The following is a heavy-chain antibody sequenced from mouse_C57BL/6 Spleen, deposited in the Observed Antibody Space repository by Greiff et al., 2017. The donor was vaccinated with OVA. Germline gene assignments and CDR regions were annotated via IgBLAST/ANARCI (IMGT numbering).Heavy chain of an antibody. J-gene: IGHJ3*01. CDR1: GYTFTSYW. V-gene: IGHV1-61*01. Sequence: QVQLQQPGAELVRPGSSVKLSCKASGYTFTSYWMDWVKQRPGQGLEWIGNIYPSDSETHYNQKFKDKATMTVDKSSSTAYMQLSSLTSEDSAVYSCARHLISGSSPEGFAYWGQGTLVNVSA. D-gene: IGHD1-1*01. CDR2: IYPSDSET. CDR3: ARHLISGSSPEGFAY.